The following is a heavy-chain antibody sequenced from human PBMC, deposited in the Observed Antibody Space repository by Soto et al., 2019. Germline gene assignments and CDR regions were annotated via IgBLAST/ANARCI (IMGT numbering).Heavy chain of an antibody. Sequence: EVQLVESGGGLVQPGGSLRLSCAASGFTVSSNYMSWVRQAPGKGLEWVSVIYSGGSTYYADSVKGRFTISRDNSKNTLYLQMNSQRAEDTAVYYCERVNPRALYHNAFDIWGQWTMVTVSS. CDR2: IYSGGST. J-gene: IGHJ3*02. CDR1: GFTVSSNY. CDR3: ERVNPRALYHNAFDI. V-gene: IGHV3-66*01.